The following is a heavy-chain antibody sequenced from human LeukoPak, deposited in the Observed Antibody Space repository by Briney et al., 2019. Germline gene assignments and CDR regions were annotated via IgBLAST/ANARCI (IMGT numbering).Heavy chain of an antibody. CDR2: IYYSGST. V-gene: IGHV4-59*01. D-gene: IGHD2-8*01. J-gene: IGHJ4*02. CDR1: GGSFSSYY. CDR3: ARAWEYCTNGVCLFDY. Sequence: PSETLSLTCAVYGGSFSSYYWSWIRQPPGKGLEWIGYIYYSGSTNYNPSLKSRVTISVDTSKNQFSLKLSSVTAADTAVYYCARAWEYCTNGVCLFDYWGQGTLVTVSS.